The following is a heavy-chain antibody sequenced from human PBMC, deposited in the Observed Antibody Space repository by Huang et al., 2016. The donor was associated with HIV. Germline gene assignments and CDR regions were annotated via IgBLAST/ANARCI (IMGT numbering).Heavy chain of an antibody. D-gene: IGHD1-7*01. CDR1: TATFNAYW. J-gene: IGHJ6*02. CDR2: IKQDGSEK. CDR3: ATKASAMDI. V-gene: IGHV3-7*01. Sequence: LVESGGGVVQPGGSRRLSCAGSTATFNAYWMSWVRQRPGQGLEWVANIKQDGSEKYYMDSVEGIFNISRDNVKKLLFLEMNNLRVADTAVYYCATKASAMDIWGQGTTVIVSS.